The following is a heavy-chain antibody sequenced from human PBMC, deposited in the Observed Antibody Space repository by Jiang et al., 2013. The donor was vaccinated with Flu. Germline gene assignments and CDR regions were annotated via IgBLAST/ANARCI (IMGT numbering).Heavy chain of an antibody. J-gene: IGHJ3*02. CDR3: ARDREPYYYDSSGYYSDAFDI. V-gene: IGHV3-11*06. Sequence: GLVKPGGSLRLSCAASGFTFSDYYMSWIRQAPGKGLEWVSYITSSSYTNYADSVKGRFTISRDNAKNSLYLQMNSLRAEDTAVYYCARDREPYYYDSSGYYSDAFDIWGQGTMVTVSS. CDR1: GFTFSDYY. D-gene: IGHD3-22*01. CDR2: ITSSSYT.